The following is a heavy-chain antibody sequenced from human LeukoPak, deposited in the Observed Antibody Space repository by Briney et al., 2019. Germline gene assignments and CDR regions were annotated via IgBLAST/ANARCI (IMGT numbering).Heavy chain of an antibody. CDR3: ARDWIDRSLDY. CDR2: LSPHGNYE. CDR1: GFTFSDYG. D-gene: IGHD2-2*03. Sequence: GGSLRLSCAASGFTFSDYGIHWVRQAPGKGLEWVAVLSPHGNYEYYAGSVQGRFTVSRDDSKNTVYLQMSSLRDEDTAVYYCARDWIDRSLDYWGQGTLLTVSS. V-gene: IGHV3-33*01. J-gene: IGHJ4*02.